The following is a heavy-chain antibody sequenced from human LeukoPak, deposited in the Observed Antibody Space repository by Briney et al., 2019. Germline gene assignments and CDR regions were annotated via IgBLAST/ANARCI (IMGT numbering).Heavy chain of an antibody. CDR3: ARGWEGYFDY. D-gene: IGHD6-19*01. CDR2: ISGSGGST. V-gene: IGHV3-23*01. Sequence: GGSLRLSCAASGFTFSSYAMSWVRQAPGKGLEWVSAISGSGGSTHYADSVKGRFSISRDNSKNTLYLQMNSLRAEDTAVYYCARGWEGYFDYWGQGTLVTVSS. CDR1: GFTFSSYA. J-gene: IGHJ4*02.